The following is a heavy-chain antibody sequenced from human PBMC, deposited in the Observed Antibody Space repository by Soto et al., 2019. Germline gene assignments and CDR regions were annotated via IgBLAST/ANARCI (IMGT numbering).Heavy chain of an antibody. CDR1: GFTVSSNY. J-gene: IGHJ4*02. V-gene: IGHV3-66*01. D-gene: IGHD2-2*01. CDR3: ATGGTSGSPDSHYFDC. Sequence: EVQLVESGGGLVQPGGSLRLSCAASGFTVSSNYMGWVRQAPGKGLEWVSVIYSGGGTYYADSVKGRFTISRDNSQNTLYLQMNNLRGDDTAVYYCATGGTSGSPDSHYFDCWGQGTLVTLSS. CDR2: IYSGGGT.